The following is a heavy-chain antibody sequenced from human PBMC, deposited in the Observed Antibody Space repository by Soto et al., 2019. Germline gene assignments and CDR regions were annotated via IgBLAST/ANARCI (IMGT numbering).Heavy chain of an antibody. J-gene: IGHJ6*03. CDR3: ATLGIVVVPAAPYYYYYYMDV. CDR2: FDPEDGET. Sequence: ASVKVSCKVSGYTLTELSMHWVRQAPGKGLEWMGGFDPEDGETIYAQKFQGRVTMTEDTSTDTAYMELSGLRSEDTAVYYCATLGIVVVPAAPYYYYYYMDVWGKGTTVTVSS. V-gene: IGHV1-24*01. CDR1: GYTLTELS. D-gene: IGHD2-2*03.